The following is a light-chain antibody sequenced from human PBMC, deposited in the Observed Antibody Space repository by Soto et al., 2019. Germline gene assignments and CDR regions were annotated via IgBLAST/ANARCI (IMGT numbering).Light chain of an antibody. Sequence: QSVLTQPASVSGSPGRSITISCIGSSSDVGGYEYVSWYQNHPGKAPKLVIYDVSNRPSGVSRRFSGSKSGNTASLTISGLQAEDEAHYYCSSHTSSSTIFGGGTKVTVL. V-gene: IGLV2-14*03. CDR2: DVS. CDR3: SSHTSSSTI. J-gene: IGLJ2*01. CDR1: SSDVGGYEY.